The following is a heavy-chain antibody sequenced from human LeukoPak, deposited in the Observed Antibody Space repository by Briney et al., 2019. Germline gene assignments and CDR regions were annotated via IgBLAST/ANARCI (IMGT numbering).Heavy chain of an antibody. CDR1: GYSISSGYY. V-gene: IGHV4-38-2*02. Sequence: SETLSLTCTVSGYSISSGYYWGWIRQPPGKGLEWIGSIYHSGSTYYNPSLKSRVTISVDTSKNQFSLKLCSVTAADTAVYYCAIVGGSGTDFDYWGQGTLVTVSS. J-gene: IGHJ4*02. CDR3: AIVGGSGTDFDY. CDR2: IYHSGST. D-gene: IGHD3-10*01.